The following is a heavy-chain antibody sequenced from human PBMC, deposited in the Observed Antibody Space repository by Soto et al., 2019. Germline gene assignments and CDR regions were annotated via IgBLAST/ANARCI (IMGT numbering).Heavy chain of an antibody. CDR1: GGTFSSYA. CDR3: AREPKVIAARPFGPRVIWFDP. J-gene: IGHJ5*02. CDR2: IIPIFGTA. D-gene: IGHD6-6*01. V-gene: IGHV1-69*13. Sequence: SVKVSCKASGGTFSSYAISWVRQAPGQGLEWMGGIIPIFGTANYAQKFQGRVTITADESTSTAYMELSSLRSEDTAVYYCAREPKVIAARPFGPRVIWFDPWGEGTLVTAPQ.